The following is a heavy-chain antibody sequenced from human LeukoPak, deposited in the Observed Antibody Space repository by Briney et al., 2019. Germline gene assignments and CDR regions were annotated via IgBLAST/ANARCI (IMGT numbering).Heavy chain of an antibody. CDR1: GGSFSGYY. CDR2: INHSGST. D-gene: IGHD3-10*01. J-gene: IGHJ4*02. Sequence: PSETLSLTCSVYGGSFSGYYWSWIRQPPGKGLEWIGEINHSGSTNYNPSLKSRVTISVDTSKNQFSLKLSSVTAADTAVYYCARGLGYYYGSGRFLNWGQGTLVTVSS. CDR3: ARGLGYYYGSGRFLN. V-gene: IGHV4-34*01.